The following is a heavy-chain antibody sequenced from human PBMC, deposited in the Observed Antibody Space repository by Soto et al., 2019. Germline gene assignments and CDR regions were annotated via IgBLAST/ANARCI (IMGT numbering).Heavy chain of an antibody. CDR3: ARDQYYYDSSGYNWFDP. J-gene: IGHJ5*02. CDR1: GGSISSYY. CDR2: IYYSGST. Sequence: PSETLSLTCTVSGGSISSYYWSWIRQPPGKGLEWIGYIYYSGSTNYNPSLKSRVTISVDTSKNQFSLKLSSVTAADTAVYYCARDQYYYDSSGYNWFDPWGQGTLVTVSS. D-gene: IGHD3-22*01. V-gene: IGHV4-59*01.